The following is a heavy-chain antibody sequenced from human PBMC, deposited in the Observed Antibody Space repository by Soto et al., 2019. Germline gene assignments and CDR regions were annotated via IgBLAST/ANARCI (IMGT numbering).Heavy chain of an antibody. CDR2: VWSDENTK. CDR1: GFSFSTYG. CDR3: TRALGYYYDA. D-gene: IGHD3-22*01. J-gene: IGHJ5*02. Sequence: QVQLVESGGGVDQPGRSLRLSCAASGFSFSTYGLHWVRQAPGKGLEWVAVVWSDENTKYYVDSVKGRFTISRDNSKNTLYLQMSTLRAEDTAVYYCTRALGYYYDAWGQGTLVTVSS. V-gene: IGHV3-33*01.